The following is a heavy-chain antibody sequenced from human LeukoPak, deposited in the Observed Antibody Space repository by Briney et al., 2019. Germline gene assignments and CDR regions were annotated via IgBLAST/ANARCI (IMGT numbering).Heavy chain of an antibody. CDR2: ISERGST. V-gene: IGHV4-59*01. J-gene: IGHJ4*02. CDR1: GGSISFYH. CDR3: ARAGSGWYGGRLFEF. Sequence: PSETLSLTCTVSGGSISFYHWSWIRQSPGKELEWIGDISERGSTNYMPSLKSRVTISVDTSNQFSLKLSSVTAADTAVYYCARAGSGWYGGRLFEFWGPGALVAVSS. D-gene: IGHD6-13*01.